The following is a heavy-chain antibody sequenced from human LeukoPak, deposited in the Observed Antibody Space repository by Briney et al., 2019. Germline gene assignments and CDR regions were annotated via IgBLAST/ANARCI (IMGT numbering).Heavy chain of an antibody. CDR2: ISTSGST. CDR3: ARLIPITRTTDYFDY. D-gene: IGHD1-7*01. V-gene: IGHV4-4*09. CDR1: GASISSHY. J-gene: IGHJ4*02. Sequence: SETLSLTCTVSGASISSHYWSLIRQPPGKGLEYIGYISTSGSTNYNPSFKSRVTISVDTSKNQFSLKLRSVTAADTAIYYCARLIPITRTTDYFDYWGQGALVTVSS.